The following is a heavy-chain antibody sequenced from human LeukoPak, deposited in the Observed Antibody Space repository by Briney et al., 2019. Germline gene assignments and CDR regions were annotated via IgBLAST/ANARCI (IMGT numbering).Heavy chain of an antibody. Sequence: ASVKVSCKASGYTFTSYYMHWVRQAPGQGLEWMGIINPSGGSTSYAQKFQGRVTMTRDTSTSTVYMELSSLRSEDTAVYYCAREVRGAGWMVVAAAPGYFDYWGQGTLVTVSS. D-gene: IGHD2-15*01. CDR1: GYTFTSYY. J-gene: IGHJ4*02. V-gene: IGHV1-46*01. CDR2: INPSGGST. CDR3: AREVRGAGWMVVAAAPGYFDY.